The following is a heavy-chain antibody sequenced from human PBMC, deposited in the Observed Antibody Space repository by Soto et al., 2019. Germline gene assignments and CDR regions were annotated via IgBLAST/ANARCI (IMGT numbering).Heavy chain of an antibody. V-gene: IGHV4-4*02. CDR1: GGSISSGNW. CDR2: IYHSGIT. Sequence: PSETLSLTCAVSGGSISSGNWWSWVRQSPGKELEWIGEIYHSGITNYNPSLKSRVTISVDNSENQLSLSLNSVTAADTAVYYCARNVRYYIDYWGQGTLLTVSS. J-gene: IGHJ4*02. CDR3: ARNVRYYIDY.